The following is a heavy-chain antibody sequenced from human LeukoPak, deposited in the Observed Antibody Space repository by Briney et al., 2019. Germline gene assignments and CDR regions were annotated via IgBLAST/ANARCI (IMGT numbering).Heavy chain of an antibody. D-gene: IGHD3-10*01. V-gene: IGHV1-8*01. CDR1: GYTFTSYD. J-gene: IGHJ3*02. CDR2: MNPNSGNT. Sequence: GASVKVSCKASGYTFTSYDINWVRQATGQGLEWMGWMNPNSGNTGYAQKFQGRVTMTRNTSISTAYMELSRLRSDDTAVYYCARDSGFDSDAFDIWGQGTMVTVSS. CDR3: ARDSGFDSDAFDI.